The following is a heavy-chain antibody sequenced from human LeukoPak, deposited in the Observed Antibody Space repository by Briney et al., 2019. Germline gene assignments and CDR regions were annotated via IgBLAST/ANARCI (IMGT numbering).Heavy chain of an antibody. Sequence: ASVKVSCKASGYTFTSYGISWVRQAPGQGLEWMGWISAYNGNTNYAQKLQGRVTMTTDTSTSTAYMELRSLRSDDTAVYYCARGLTEYSSGWYRIGDYWGQGTLVTVSS. V-gene: IGHV1-18*01. CDR2: ISAYNGNT. D-gene: IGHD6-19*01. CDR3: ARGLTEYSSGWYRIGDY. J-gene: IGHJ4*02. CDR1: GYTFTSYG.